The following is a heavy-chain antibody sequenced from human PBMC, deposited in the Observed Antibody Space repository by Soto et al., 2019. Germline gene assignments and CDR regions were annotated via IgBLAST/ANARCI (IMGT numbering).Heavy chain of an antibody. CDR3: ARGAHSSGYYYVDY. CDR2: IYYSGST. D-gene: IGHD3-22*01. CDR1: GGSISSGGYY. Sequence: SETLSLTCTVSGGSISSGGYYWSWIRQHPGKGLEWIGYIYYSGSTYYNPSLKSRVTISVDTSKNQFSLKLSSVTAADTAVYYCARGAHSSGYYYVDYWGQGTLVTVSS. V-gene: IGHV4-31*03. J-gene: IGHJ4*02.